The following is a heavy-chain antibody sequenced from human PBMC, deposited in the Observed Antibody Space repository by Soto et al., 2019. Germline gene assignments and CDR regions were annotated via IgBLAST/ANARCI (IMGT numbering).Heavy chain of an antibody. V-gene: IGHV3-53*01. CDR3: ARDVGIADGVYYGMDV. CDR1: GFTVSSNY. J-gene: IGHJ6*02. CDR2: IYSGGST. D-gene: IGHD6-13*01. Sequence: GGSLRLSCAASGFTVSSNYMSWVRQAPGKGLEWVSVIYSGGSTYYADSVKGRFTISRDNSKNTLYLQMNSLRAEDTAVYYCARDVGIADGVYYGMDVWGQGTTVTVSS.